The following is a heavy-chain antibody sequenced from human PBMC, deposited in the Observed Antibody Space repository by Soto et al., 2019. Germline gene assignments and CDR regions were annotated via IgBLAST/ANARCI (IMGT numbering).Heavy chain of an antibody. CDR2: ISYDGSNK. J-gene: IGHJ4*02. Sequence: GGSLRLSCVASGFTFSSYAMHWVRQAPGKGLEWVAVISYDGSNKYYADSVKGRFTISRDNSKNTLYLQMNSLRAEDTAVYYCARSHPRYCSSTSCYRSFDYWGQGTLVTVSS. V-gene: IGHV3-30-3*01. D-gene: IGHD2-2*02. CDR1: GFTFSSYA. CDR3: ARSHPRYCSSTSCYRSFDY.